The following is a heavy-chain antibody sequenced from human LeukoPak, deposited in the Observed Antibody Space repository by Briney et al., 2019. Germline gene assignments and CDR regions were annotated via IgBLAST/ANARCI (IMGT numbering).Heavy chain of an antibody. Sequence: SETLSLTCTVSGGSISSYYWSWIRQPPGKGLEWIGYIYYSGSTNYNPSLKSRVTISVDSSKNQFSLRLTSVTAADTAVYYCVRTNPWDLTYYFDYWGQGTLVTVSS. CDR3: VRTNPWDLTYYFDY. CDR2: IYYSGST. V-gene: IGHV4-59*01. J-gene: IGHJ4*02. D-gene: IGHD1-14*01. CDR1: GGSISSYY.